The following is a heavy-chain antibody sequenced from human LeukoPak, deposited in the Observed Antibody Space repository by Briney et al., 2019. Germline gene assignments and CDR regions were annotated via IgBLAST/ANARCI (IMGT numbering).Heavy chain of an antibody. V-gene: IGHV4-59*01. J-gene: IGHJ4*02. CDR2: IYYSGST. Sequence: SETLSLTCTVSGGSISSYYWSWLRQPPGKGLEWIGYIYYSGSTNYNPSLKSRVTISVDTPKNQFSLKLSSVTAADTAVYYCAREAGTTGTYYFDYWGQGTLVTVSS. CDR1: GGSISSYY. CDR3: AREAGTTGTYYFDY. D-gene: IGHD1-14*01.